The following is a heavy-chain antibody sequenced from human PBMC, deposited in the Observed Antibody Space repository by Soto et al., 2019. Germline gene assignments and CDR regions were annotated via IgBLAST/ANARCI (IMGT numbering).Heavy chain of an antibody. Sequence: ASVKVSCKASGYTFTSYGISWVRQAPGQGLEWMGWISAYNGNTNYAQKLQGRVTMTTDTSTSTAYMELRSLRSDDTAVYYCAKVWGEDGYCSRTSCLYYFHHWGQGTLVTVSS. CDR2: ISAYNGNT. V-gene: IGHV1-18*01. J-gene: IGHJ4*02. CDR3: AKVWGEDGYCSRTSCLYYFHH. CDR1: GYTFTSYG. D-gene: IGHD2-2*03.